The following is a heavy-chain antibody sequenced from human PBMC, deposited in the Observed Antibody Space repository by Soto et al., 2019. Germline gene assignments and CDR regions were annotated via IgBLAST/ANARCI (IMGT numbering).Heavy chain of an antibody. CDR2: INPNSGGT. Sequence: ASVKVSCKASGYTFTGYYMHWVRQAPGQGLEWMGWINPNSGGTNYAQKFQGRVTMTRDTSISTAYMELSRLRSDDTAVYYCARPVTGTASYCYYYGMDVWGQGTTVTVSS. J-gene: IGHJ6*02. CDR3: ARPVTGTASYCYYYGMDV. D-gene: IGHD1-20*01. V-gene: IGHV1-2*02. CDR1: GYTFTGYY.